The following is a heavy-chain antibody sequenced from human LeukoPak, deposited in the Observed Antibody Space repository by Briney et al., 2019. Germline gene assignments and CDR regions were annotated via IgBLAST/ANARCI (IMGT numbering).Heavy chain of an antibody. CDR3: AIQRRGSRDY. CDR1: GGSISSYY. CDR2: IYYSGST. D-gene: IGHD3-16*01. J-gene: IGHJ4*02. V-gene: IGHV4-59*08. Sequence: SETLSLTCTVSGGSISSYYWSWIRPPPGKGLEWIGYIYYSGSTNYNPSLKSRVTISVDTSKNQFSLKLSSVTAADTAVYYCAIQRRGSRDYWGQGTLVTVSS.